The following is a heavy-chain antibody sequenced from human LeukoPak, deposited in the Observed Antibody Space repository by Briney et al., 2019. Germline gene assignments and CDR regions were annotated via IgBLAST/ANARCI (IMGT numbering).Heavy chain of an antibody. D-gene: IGHD3-9*01. CDR3: ARGITITDAFDI. V-gene: IGHV3-23*01. J-gene: IGHJ3*02. CDR2: ISGSGGHT. Sequence: TGGSLRLPCTASGFTFTSYAMTWVRQAPGKGLEWVSGISGSGGHTYNADSVEGRFTISRDNSKNTVSLQMNSLRAEDTAVYYCARGITITDAFDIWGQGTMVAVSS. CDR1: GFTFTSYA.